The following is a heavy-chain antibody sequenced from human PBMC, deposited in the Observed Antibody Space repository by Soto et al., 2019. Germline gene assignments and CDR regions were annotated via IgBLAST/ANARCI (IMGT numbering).Heavy chain of an antibody. V-gene: IGHV1-2*04. J-gene: IGHJ4*02. CDR3: AILSHDIVVVPGRSAIDDY. D-gene: IGHD2-2*01. CDR1: GYTFTGYY. Sequence: ASVKVSCKACGYTFTGYYMHWVRQAPGQGLEWMGWINPNSGGTNYAQKFQGWVTMTRDTSISTAYMELSRLRSDDTAVYYCAILSHDIVVVPGRSAIDDYWGQGTLVTVSS. CDR2: INPNSGGT.